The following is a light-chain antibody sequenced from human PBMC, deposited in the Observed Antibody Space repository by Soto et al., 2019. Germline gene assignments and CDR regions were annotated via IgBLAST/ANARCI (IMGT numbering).Light chain of an antibody. CDR1: QSVSSN. V-gene: IGKV3-15*01. CDR3: QQYDNWPQT. Sequence: IVMSQSPATLSVSPGERATLSCRASQSVSSNLAWYQQKPGQAPRLLIYGASTRATGIPARFSGTGSGTDLTLTVSSLQSEDFAVYYCQQYDNWPQTFGQGTKVDIK. J-gene: IGKJ1*01. CDR2: GAS.